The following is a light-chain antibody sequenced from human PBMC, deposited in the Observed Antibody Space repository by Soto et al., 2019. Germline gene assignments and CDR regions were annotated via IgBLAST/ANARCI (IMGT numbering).Light chain of an antibody. CDR2: LGS. Sequence: DIVMTQSPLSLPVTPGEPASISCGSSQSLLHSNGYNYLDWYLQKPGQSPQLLIYLGSNRASGVPDRFSGSGSGTDFTLKISRVEAEDVGVYYCIQTLQTPLTFGGGTKVDIK. J-gene: IGKJ4*01. V-gene: IGKV2-28*01. CDR1: QSLLHSNGYNY. CDR3: IQTLQTPLT.